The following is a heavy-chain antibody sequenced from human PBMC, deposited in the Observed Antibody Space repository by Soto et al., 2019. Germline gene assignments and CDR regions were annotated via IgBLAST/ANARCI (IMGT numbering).Heavy chain of an antibody. CDR2: IYYGGCT. CDR1: GDSISTDY. Sequence: QVHLQESGPGLVKPSETLSLTCTVSGDSISTDYWSWIRQSPGKGLEWIGFIYYGGCTNYNPSLKSRVTISVDTPKNQFSLKLSSVTAADTAVYYCAKNWNWRALVHWGQGTLITVSS. V-gene: IGHV4-59*08. J-gene: IGHJ4*02. D-gene: IGHD1-1*01. CDR3: AKNWNWRALVH.